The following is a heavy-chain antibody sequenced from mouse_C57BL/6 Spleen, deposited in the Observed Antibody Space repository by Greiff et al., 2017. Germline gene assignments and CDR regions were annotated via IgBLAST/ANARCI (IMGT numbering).Heavy chain of an antibody. D-gene: IGHD1-3*01. Sequence: QVQLQQPGAELVKPGASVKLSCKASGYTFTSSWMHWVKQRPGRGLEWIGRIDPNSGGTKYNEKFQSKATLNVDKPSRTASLQLSSLTSEASAVYDGDCVSELEDYFDYGGQGTTLTVSS. CDR3: DCVSELEDYFDY. J-gene: IGHJ2*01. CDR1: GYTFTSSW. V-gene: IGHV1-72*01. CDR2: IDPNSGGT.